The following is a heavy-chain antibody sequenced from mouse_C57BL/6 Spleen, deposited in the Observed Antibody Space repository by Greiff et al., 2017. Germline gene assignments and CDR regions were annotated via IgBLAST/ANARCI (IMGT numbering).Heavy chain of an antibody. Sequence: VHLVESGPGLVAPSQSLSITCTASGFSLTSYAISWVRQPPGKGLEWLGVIWTGGGTNYNSALNARLSISKDNSKGQVFLKMNSLQADDAARYYCARHGSCYYFDYWGQGTTLTVSS. CDR3: ARHGSCYYFDY. CDR2: IWTGGGT. V-gene: IGHV2-9-1*01. J-gene: IGHJ2*01. D-gene: IGHD1-1*01. CDR1: GFSLTSYA.